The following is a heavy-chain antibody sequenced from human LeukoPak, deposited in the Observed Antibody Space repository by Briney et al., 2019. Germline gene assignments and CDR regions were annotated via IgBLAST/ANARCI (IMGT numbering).Heavy chain of an antibody. D-gene: IGHD5-12*01. Sequence: TGGSLRLSCAASGFTFSDYYMSLIRQAPGKGLEWVSYISSSGSTIYYADSVKGRFTISRDNAKNSLYLQMNSLRSDDTAVYYCARVGYGGYEYNWFDPWGQGTLVTVSS. V-gene: IGHV3-11*01. CDR3: ARVGYGGYEYNWFDP. J-gene: IGHJ5*02. CDR1: GFTFSDYY. CDR2: ISSSGSTI.